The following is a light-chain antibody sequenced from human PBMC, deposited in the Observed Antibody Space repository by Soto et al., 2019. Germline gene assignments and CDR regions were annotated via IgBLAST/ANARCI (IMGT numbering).Light chain of an antibody. Sequence: IFMTQSPATLSVSPGGRATLSCRASEDVSSKLAWYQQKPCLPPRLVIYDASTRATGIPGRFSGSGSGKDFTLTSSGLQSEDFAIYYCLQYDTWPPGTFGQGTKVEI. J-gene: IGKJ1*01. CDR2: DAS. CDR1: EDVSSK. V-gene: IGKV3-15*01. CDR3: LQYDTWPPGT.